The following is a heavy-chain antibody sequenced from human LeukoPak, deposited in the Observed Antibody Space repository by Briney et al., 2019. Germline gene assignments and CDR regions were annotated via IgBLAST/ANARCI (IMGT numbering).Heavy chain of an antibody. V-gene: IGHV3-21*01. CDR1: GFTFSSYS. Sequence: GGSLRLSCAASGFTFSSYSMNWVRQAPGKGLEWVSSISSSSSYIYYADSVKGRFTISRDNAKNSLYLQMNSLRAEDTAVYYCAKEEVNYGDYRGFDYWGQGTLVTVSS. D-gene: IGHD4-17*01. CDR3: AKEEVNYGDYRGFDY. J-gene: IGHJ4*02. CDR2: ISSSSSYI.